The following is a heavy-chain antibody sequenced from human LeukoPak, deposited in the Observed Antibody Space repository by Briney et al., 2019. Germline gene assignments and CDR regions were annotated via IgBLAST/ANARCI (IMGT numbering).Heavy chain of an antibody. J-gene: IGHJ4*02. V-gene: IGHV3-23*01. CDR3: YIPYYDTSAYKGY. D-gene: IGHD3-22*01. Sequence: GGSLRLSCAASGFTFSSYAMSWVRQAPGKGLEWVSVISAIGGSTYYADSVKGRFAISRDNSKNTLSLQMNSLRAEDTAVYYCYIPYYDTSAYKGYWGQGTLVTVSS. CDR1: GFTFSSYA. CDR2: ISAIGGST.